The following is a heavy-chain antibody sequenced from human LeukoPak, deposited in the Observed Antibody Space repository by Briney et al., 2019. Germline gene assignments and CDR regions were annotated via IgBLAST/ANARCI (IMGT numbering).Heavy chain of an antibody. CDR3: ERLNVGIAAASRKSYYYYMDV. Sequence: SETLSLTCAVYGGSFSDYYWTWIRQPPGKGLEWIGEINHSGSTNYNPSLKSRVTISVDTSKNQFSLKLSSVTAADTSVYYCERLNVGIAAASRKSYYYYMDVWGKGTTVTISS. V-gene: IGHV4-34*01. D-gene: IGHD6-13*01. J-gene: IGHJ6*03. CDR1: GGSFSDYY. CDR2: INHSGST.